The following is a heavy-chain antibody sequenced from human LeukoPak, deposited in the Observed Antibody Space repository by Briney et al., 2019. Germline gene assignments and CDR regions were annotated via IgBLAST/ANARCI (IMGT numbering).Heavy chain of an antibody. V-gene: IGHV3-23*01. CDR2: ISGSGGST. CDR3: AKSPRLAYCGGDCYSDY. J-gene: IGHJ4*02. Sequence: GGSLRLSCAASGFTFSSYAMSWVRQAPGKGLGWVSAISGSGGSTYYADSVKGRFTISRDNSKNTLYLQMNSLRAEDTAVYYCAKSPRLAYCGGDCYSDYWGQGTLVTVSS. D-gene: IGHD2-21*02. CDR1: GFTFSSYA.